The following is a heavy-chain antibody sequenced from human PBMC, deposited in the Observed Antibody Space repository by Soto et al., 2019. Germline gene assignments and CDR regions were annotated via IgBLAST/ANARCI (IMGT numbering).Heavy chain of an antibody. V-gene: IGHV2-70*11. D-gene: IGHD6-13*01. Sequence: SGPTLVNPTQTLTLTCTFSGFSLSTSGICVSWIRQPPGKALEWLARIDWDDDKYYSTSLKTRLTISKDTSKNQVVLTMTNMDPVDTATYYCARIRSAAGEIYYFDYWGQGTLVTV. CDR2: IDWDDDK. CDR1: GFSLSTSGIC. J-gene: IGHJ4*02. CDR3: ARIRSAAGEIYYFDY.